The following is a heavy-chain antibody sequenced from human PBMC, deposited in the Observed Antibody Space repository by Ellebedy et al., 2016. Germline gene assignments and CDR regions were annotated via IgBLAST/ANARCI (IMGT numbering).Heavy chain of an antibody. CDR1: GGSISSSSYY. Sequence: SETLSLTXTVSGGSISSSSYYWGWIRQPPGKGLEWIGSIYYSGSTYYNPSLKSRVTISVDTSKNQFSLKLSSVTAADTAVYYCARVIAETFGREFDYWGQGTLVTVSS. D-gene: IGHD6-13*01. J-gene: IGHJ4*02. V-gene: IGHV4-39*07. CDR2: IYYSGST. CDR3: ARVIAETFGREFDY.